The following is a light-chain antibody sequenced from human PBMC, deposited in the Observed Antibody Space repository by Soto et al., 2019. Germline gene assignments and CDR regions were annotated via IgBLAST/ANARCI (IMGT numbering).Light chain of an antibody. V-gene: IGLV2-8*01. CDR1: SSDVGGYNY. J-gene: IGLJ1*01. Sequence: QSALTQPPSASGSPGQSVTISCTGTSSDVGGYNYVSWYQQHPGKAPKLMIYEVSKRPSGVPDRFSGSKSGNTASLTVSGLQAEDEADYNCTSYAGSNKVYVFGTGTK. CDR2: EVS. CDR3: TSYAGSNKVYV.